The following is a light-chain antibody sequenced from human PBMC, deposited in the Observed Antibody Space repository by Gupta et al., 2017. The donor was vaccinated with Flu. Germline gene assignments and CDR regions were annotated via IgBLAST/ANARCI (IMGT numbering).Light chain of an antibody. CDR3: ESWDESLSGGV. CDR2: RNN. J-gene: IGLJ2*01. Sequence: SSSNSESNYVYWDPRHQGPAPKLLIYRNNQRTTGAPDRFSGSTSGTSASLAISGLRSVDEADYYCESWDESLSGGVFGGGTKLTVL. V-gene: IGLV1-47*01. CDR1: SSNSESNY.